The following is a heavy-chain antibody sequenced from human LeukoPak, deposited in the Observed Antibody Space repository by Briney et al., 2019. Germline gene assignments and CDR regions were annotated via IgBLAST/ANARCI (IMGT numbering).Heavy chain of an antibody. Sequence: ASVKVSCKASGYTFTTYGISWVRQAPGQGLEWMGWISTYNGNTNYAQKFQGRVTMTTDTSTTTSYMDLRSLSSDDTAVYYCARELGSSDAPYYYYYYMDVWGKGTTVTVSS. J-gene: IGHJ6*03. V-gene: IGHV1-18*01. D-gene: IGHD3-10*01. CDR3: ARELGSSDAPYYYYYYMDV. CDR2: ISTYNGNT. CDR1: GYTFTTYG.